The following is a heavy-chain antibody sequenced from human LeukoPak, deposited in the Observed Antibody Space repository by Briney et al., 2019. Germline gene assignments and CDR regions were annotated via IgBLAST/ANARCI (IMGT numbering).Heavy chain of an antibody. J-gene: IGHJ4*02. CDR2: ISSSSSYI. D-gene: IGHD1-1*01. CDR3: ARARLGLWNDVAY. Sequence: PGGSLRLSCAASGFTFSSYSMNWVRRAPGKGLEWVSSISSSSSYIYYADSVKGRFTISRDNAKNSLYLQMNSLRAEDTAVYYCARARLGLWNDVAYWGQGTLVTVSS. V-gene: IGHV3-21*01. CDR1: GFTFSSYS.